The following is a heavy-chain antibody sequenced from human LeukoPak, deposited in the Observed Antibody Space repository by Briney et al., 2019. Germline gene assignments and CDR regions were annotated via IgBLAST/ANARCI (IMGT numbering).Heavy chain of an antibody. CDR1: GYTFTGYY. V-gene: IGHV1-2*02. CDR2: INPNSGGT. D-gene: IGHD3-16*01. J-gene: IGHJ5*02. CDR3: ASCLGIGGTAKNWFDP. Sequence: ASVKVSCKASGYTFTGYYMHWVRQAPGQGLEWMGWINPNSGGTNYAQKFQGRVTMTRDTSISTAYMELSRLRSDDTAVYYCASCLGIGGTAKNWFDPWGQGTLVTVSS.